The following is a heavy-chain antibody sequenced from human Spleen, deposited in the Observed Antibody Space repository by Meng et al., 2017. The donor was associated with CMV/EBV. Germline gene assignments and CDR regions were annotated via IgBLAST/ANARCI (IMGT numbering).Heavy chain of an antibody. CDR2: VGSNAYGATT. Sequence: GGSLRLSCTTSGFTFGDFGLGWVRQAPGKGLEWVGFVGSNAYGATTKYAASVKGRFTISRDDSKSIAYLQMNSLKTEDTAVYYCSREDFWSGYYFDYWGQGTLVTVSS. D-gene: IGHD3-3*01. CDR1: GFTFGDFG. J-gene: IGHJ4*02. CDR3: SREDFWSGYYFDY. V-gene: IGHV3-49*04.